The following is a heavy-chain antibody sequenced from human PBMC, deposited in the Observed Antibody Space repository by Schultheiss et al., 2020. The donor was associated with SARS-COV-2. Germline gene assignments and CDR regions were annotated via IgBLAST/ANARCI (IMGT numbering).Heavy chain of an antibody. J-gene: IGHJ4*02. CDR1: GFTFSGSA. CDR2: IRSKANSYAT. CDR3: ARDSPSLLDSSGWYSLPFDY. V-gene: IGHV3-73*01. D-gene: IGHD6-19*01. Sequence: LSLTCAASGFTFSGSAMHWVRQASGKGLEWVGRIRSKANSYATAYAASVKGRFTISRDDSKNTAYLQMNSLRDEDTAVYYCARDSPSLLDSSGWYSLPFDYWGQGTLVTVSS.